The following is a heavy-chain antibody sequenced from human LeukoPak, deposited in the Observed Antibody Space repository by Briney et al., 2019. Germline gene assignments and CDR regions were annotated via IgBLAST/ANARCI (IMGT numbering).Heavy chain of an antibody. J-gene: IGHJ4*02. D-gene: IGHD5-24*01. Sequence: GGSLRLSCAASGFTFSSYSMNWVRQAPGKGLEWVSSISSSSSYIYYADSVKGRFTISRDNTKNSLYLQMNTLRAEDTAVYFCARDLRLEDVEMATMMDFWGQGTLVTVSS. CDR2: ISSSSSYI. V-gene: IGHV3-21*01. CDR3: ARDLRLEDVEMATMMDF. CDR1: GFTFSSYS.